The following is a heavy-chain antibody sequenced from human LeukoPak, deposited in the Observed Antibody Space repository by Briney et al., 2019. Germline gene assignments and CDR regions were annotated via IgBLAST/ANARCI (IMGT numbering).Heavy chain of an antibody. CDR2: IPYDGSNK. V-gene: IGHV3-30*04. D-gene: IGHD2-21*02. Sequence: GGSLRLSCAASGFTFSSYAMHWVRQAPGKGLEWVAVIPYDGSNKYYADSVKGRFTISRDNSKNTLYLQMNSLRAEDTAVYYCARDSVALHIVVVTAILSYWGQGTLVTVSS. CDR3: ARDSVALHIVVVTAILSY. CDR1: GFTFSSYA. J-gene: IGHJ4*02.